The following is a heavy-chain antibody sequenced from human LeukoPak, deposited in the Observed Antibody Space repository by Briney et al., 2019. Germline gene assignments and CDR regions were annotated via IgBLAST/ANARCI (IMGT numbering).Heavy chain of an antibody. J-gene: IGHJ4*02. CDR3: ARDLGGSYSAFDY. CDR2: INPNSGGT. V-gene: IGHV1-2*02. D-gene: IGHD1-26*01. CDR1: GYTFTGYY. Sequence: GASVKVSCKASGYTFTGYYMHWVRQAPGPGLEWLGWINPNSGGTNYAQKFQGRVTMTRDPPISTASMELSRRRSDDTALYYCARDLGGSYSAFDYWGQGTLVTVSS.